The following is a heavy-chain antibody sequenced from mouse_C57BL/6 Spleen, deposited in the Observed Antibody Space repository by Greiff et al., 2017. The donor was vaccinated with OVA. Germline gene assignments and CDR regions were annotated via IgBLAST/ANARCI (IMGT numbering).Heavy chain of an antibody. Sequence: QVQLQQSGAELARPGASVKMSCKASGYTFTSYTMHWVKQRPGQGLEWIGYINPSSGYTKYNQKFKDKATLTADKSSSTAYMQLSSLTSEDSAVYYCAPYDYDGYFDVWGTGTTVTVSS. CDR1: GYTFTSYT. CDR2: INPSSGYT. V-gene: IGHV1-4*01. D-gene: IGHD2-4*01. J-gene: IGHJ1*03. CDR3: APYDYDGYFDV.